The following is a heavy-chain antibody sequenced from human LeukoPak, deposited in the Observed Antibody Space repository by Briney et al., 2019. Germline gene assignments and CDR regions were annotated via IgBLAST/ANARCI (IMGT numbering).Heavy chain of an antibody. CDR1: GFTFDDYA. J-gene: IGHJ3*02. CDR2: ISWNSGSI. D-gene: IGHD3-16*01. Sequence: GRSLRLSCAASGFTFDDYAMHWVRQAPGKGLEWVSGISWNSGSIGYADSVKGRFTISRDNAKNSLYLQMNSLRAEDTALYYCAKDIGPGGDPDAFDIWGQGTMVTVSS. CDR3: AKDIGPGGDPDAFDI. V-gene: IGHV3-9*01.